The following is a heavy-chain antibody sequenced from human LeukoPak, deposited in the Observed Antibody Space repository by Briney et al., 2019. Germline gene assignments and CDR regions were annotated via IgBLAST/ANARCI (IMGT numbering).Heavy chain of an antibody. V-gene: IGHV4-59*01. CDR2: IYYSGST. Sequence: PSGTLSLTCTVSGGSMSHYYWSWIRQPPGKGLEWIGYIYYSGSTNYNPSLKSRVTISVDTSKNQFSLKLSSVTAADTAVYYCARGRYAFDIWGQGTMVTVSS. J-gene: IGHJ3*02. CDR3: ARGRYAFDI. CDR1: GGSMSHYY.